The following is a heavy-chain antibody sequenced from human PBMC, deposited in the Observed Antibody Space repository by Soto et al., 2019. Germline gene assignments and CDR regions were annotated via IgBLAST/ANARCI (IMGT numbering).Heavy chain of an antibody. CDR1: GYTLTELS. V-gene: IGHV1-24*01. CDR3: ARDSPPVDY. J-gene: IGHJ4*02. CDR2: FDPEDGET. Sequence: ASVKVSCKVSGYTLTELSMHWVRQAPGKGLEWMGGFDPEDGETIYAQKLQGRVTMTTDTSTSTAYMELRSLRSDDTAVYYWARDSPPVDYWGQGTLLTGSS.